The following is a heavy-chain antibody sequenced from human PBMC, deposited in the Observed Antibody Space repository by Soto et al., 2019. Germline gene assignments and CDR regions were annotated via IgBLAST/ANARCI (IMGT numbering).Heavy chain of an antibody. D-gene: IGHD3-10*01. V-gene: IGHV3-30*18. CDR3: AKVSSDRGYYYFAIDV. CDR2: ISHGGNEK. CDR1: GFIFSSYA. J-gene: IGHJ6*02. Sequence: QVQLLESGGGVVQPGRSLRLACAASGFIFSSYAMHWVRQAPGKGLEWVAVISHGGNEKYYADSVEGRFTISRDNSNNMVYLQTHGLRPEDTAVYYCAKVSSDRGYYYFAIDVRGQGTTVTVSS.